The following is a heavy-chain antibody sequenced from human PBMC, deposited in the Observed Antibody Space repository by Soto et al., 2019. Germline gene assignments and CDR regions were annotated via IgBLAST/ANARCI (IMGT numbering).Heavy chain of an antibody. Sequence: SETLSLTCAVYGGSFSGYYWSWIRQPPGKGLEWIGEINHSGSTNYNPSLKGRVTISVDTSKNQFSLKLSSVTAADTAVYYCARYSSSSVWFDPWGQGTLVTVSS. J-gene: IGHJ5*02. D-gene: IGHD6-6*01. CDR3: ARYSSSSVWFDP. V-gene: IGHV4-34*01. CDR2: INHSGST. CDR1: GGSFSGYY.